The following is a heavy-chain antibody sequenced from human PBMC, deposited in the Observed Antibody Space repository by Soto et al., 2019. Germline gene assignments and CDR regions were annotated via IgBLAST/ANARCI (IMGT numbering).Heavy chain of an antibody. CDR1: GFTFSTYW. D-gene: IGHD2-15*01. J-gene: IGHJ3*02. Sequence: EVQLVESGGGLVQPGGSLRLSCAASGFTFSTYWMGWVRQAPGKEVEWVANIKTDGSDIYYADSVKGRFTISRDNAKNSLYLQMDSLRAEDTAVYYCARPPGWRDAFDIWGQGTLVTVSS. CDR3: ARPPGWRDAFDI. CDR2: IKTDGSDI. V-gene: IGHV3-7*01.